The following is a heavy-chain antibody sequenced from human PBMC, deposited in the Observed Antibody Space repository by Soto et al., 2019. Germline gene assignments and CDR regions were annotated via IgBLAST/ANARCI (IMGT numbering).Heavy chain of an antibody. V-gene: IGHV3-33*01. J-gene: IGHJ4*02. Sequence: QVQLVESGGGVVQPGRSLRLSCAASGFTFRSYGMHWVRQAPGKGLEWVAVIWYDGSNIYYADSVKGRFTISRDNSKNTLYLRMNSLRAEDTAVYYCARGYSSGSMTLDYWGQGTLVTVSS. CDR2: IWYDGSNI. D-gene: IGHD3-22*01. CDR3: ARGYSSGSMTLDY. CDR1: GFTFRSYG.